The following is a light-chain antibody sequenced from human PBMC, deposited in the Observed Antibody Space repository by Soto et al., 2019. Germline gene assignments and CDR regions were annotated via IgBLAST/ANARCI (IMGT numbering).Light chain of an antibody. V-gene: IGLV2-8*01. CDR3: SSYGGSNTGV. J-gene: IGLJ2*01. Sequence: QSVLTQPPSASGSPGQSVTISCTGSSSDVGGYNYVSWYQQHPGKAPNLMIYEVSKRPSGVPDRLSGSKSGNTASLTVAGLQAEDEADYYCSSYGGSNTGVFGGGTQLTVL. CDR1: SSDVGGYNY. CDR2: EVS.